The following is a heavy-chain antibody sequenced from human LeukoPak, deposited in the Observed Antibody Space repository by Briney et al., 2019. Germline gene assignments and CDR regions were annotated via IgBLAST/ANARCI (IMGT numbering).Heavy chain of an antibody. CDR1: GFTFSSYG. CDR2: ITGNGANT. V-gene: IGHV3-23*01. D-gene: IGHD3-22*01. J-gene: IGHJ4*02. CDR3: AKDRILYDTSGPTYYFDY. Sequence: GGSLRLSCAASGFTFSSYGMSWVRQAPGKGLEWVSAITGNGANTFYADSVKGRFAISRDNSKNTMYLQMNSLRVEDTAVYYCAKDRILYDTSGPTYYFDYWGQGTLVTVSS.